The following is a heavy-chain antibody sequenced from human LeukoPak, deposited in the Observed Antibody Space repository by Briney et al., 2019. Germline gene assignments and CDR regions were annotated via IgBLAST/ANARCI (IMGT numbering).Heavy chain of an antibody. CDR3: ARAARGALDAFDI. CDR1: GYTFTSYG. J-gene: IGHJ3*02. D-gene: IGHD4-17*01. V-gene: IGHV1-69*04. CDR2: IIPILGIA. Sequence: SVKVSCKASGYTFTSYGISWVRQAPGQGLEWMGRIIPILGIANYAQKFQGRVTITADKSTSTAYMELSSLRSEDTAVYYCARAARGALDAFDIWGQGTMVTVSS.